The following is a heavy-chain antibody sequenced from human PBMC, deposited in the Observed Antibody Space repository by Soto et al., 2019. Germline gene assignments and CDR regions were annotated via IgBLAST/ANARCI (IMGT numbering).Heavy chain of an antibody. J-gene: IGHJ6*02. CDR3: ARRRITMTMDEGMEV. Sequence: SETLSLTCTVSGGSISSSSYYWGWIRQPPGKGLEWIGSIYYSGSTYYNPSLKSRVTISVDTSKNQFSLKLSSVTAADTAVYYCARRRITMTMDEGMEVWGQRTTVT. CDR1: GGSISSSSYY. V-gene: IGHV4-39*01. CDR2: IYYSGST. D-gene: IGHD3-22*01.